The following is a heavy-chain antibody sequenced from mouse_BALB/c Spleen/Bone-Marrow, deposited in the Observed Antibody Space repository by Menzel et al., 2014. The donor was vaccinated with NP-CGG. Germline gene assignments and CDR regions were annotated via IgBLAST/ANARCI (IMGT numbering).Heavy chain of an antibody. V-gene: IGHV2-9*02. CDR2: IWAGGST. Sequence: VMLVESGPGLVAPSQSLSITCTVSGFSLTSYGVHWVRQPPGKGLEWLGGIWAGGSTNYNSALMSRLSISKGNSKSQVFLKMNSLQTDDTAMYFCARVIRYESYFDYWGQGTTLTVSS. CDR3: ARVIRYESYFDY. CDR1: GFSLTSYG. J-gene: IGHJ2*01. D-gene: IGHD2-14*01.